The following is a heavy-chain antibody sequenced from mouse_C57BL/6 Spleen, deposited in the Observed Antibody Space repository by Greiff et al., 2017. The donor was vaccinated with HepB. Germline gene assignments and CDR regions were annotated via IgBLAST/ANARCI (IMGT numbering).Heavy chain of an antibody. CDR1: GYTFTDYY. D-gene: IGHD1-3*01. CDR2: INPNNGGT. J-gene: IGHJ2*01. CDR3: AREEDNGYFDY. V-gene: IGHV1-26*01. Sequence: EVKLQQSGPELVKPGASVKISCKASGYTFTDYYMNWVKQSHGKSLEWIGDINPNNGGTSYNQKFKGKATLTVDKSSSTAYMELRSLTSEDSAVYYCAREEDNGYFDYWGQGTTLTVSS.